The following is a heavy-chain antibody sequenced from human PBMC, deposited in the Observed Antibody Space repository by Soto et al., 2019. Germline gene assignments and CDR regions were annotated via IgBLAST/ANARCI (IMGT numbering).Heavy chain of an antibody. V-gene: IGHV1-69*04. CDR3: ARGGAVVVPGAVDRHNWFDP. D-gene: IGHD2-2*01. CDR1: GYIFTSYY. J-gene: IGHJ5*02. Sequence: ASVKVSCKASGYIFTSYYIHWVRQAPGQGLEWMGRVIPILGMANYAQKFQGRVTITADKSTSTVYMELSSLRSEDTAVYYCARGGAVVVPGAVDRHNWFDPWGQGTLVTVSS. CDR2: VIPILGMA.